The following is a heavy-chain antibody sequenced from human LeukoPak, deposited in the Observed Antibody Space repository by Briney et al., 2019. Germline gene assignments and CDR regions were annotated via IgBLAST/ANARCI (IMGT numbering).Heavy chain of an antibody. CDR3: AKVRYCSSTSCYIGEFDP. V-gene: IGHV3-30*02. CDR2: IRYDGSNK. D-gene: IGHD2-2*02. J-gene: IGHJ5*02. Sequence: GGSLRLSCAASGFTFSSYGMHLVRQAPGKGLEWVAFIRYDGSNKYYADSVKGRFTFSRDNSKNTLYLQMNSLRAEDTAVYYCAKVRYCSSTSCYIGEFDPWGQGTLVTVSS. CDR1: GFTFSSYG.